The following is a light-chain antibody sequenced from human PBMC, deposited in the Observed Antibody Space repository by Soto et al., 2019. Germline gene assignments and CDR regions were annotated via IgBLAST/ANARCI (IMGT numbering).Light chain of an antibody. CDR2: RAS. CDR1: QTISSSF. Sequence: EIALTQSPGTLSLSPGERATLSCRASQTISSSFLAWYQQKPGQAPRLLIYRASRRAPGIPDRFSGSGSWTDFTLTNSRLEPEDFAVYYCHPFGGSPLYTFGPGTKVEIK. CDR3: HPFGGSPLYT. J-gene: IGKJ3*01. V-gene: IGKV3-20*01.